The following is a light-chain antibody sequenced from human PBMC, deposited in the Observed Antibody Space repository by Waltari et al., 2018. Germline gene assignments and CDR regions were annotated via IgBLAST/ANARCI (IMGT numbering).Light chain of an antibody. Sequence: DIVLTQSPGTLSLSPGERATLSCRASENIRSFLAWYQQKPGQAPRLLIYDTSTRATGIPDRFSGSGSGTDFSLTISRLEPEDFAVYYCQKYGTLPATLGQGTKVEIK. CDR2: DTS. CDR1: ENIRSF. CDR3: QKYGTLPAT. J-gene: IGKJ1*01. V-gene: IGKV3-20*01.